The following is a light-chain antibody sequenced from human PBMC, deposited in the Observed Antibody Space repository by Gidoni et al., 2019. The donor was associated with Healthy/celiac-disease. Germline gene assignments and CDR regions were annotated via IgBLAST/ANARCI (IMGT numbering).Light chain of an antibody. CDR3: QQYNNWPGET. CDR2: GAS. CDR1: QSVSSN. V-gene: IGKV3-15*01. J-gene: IGKJ2*01. Sequence: EIVMTQSPATLSVSPGERATLSCRASQSVSSNLAWYQQKPGQAPRLLIYGASTRATGIPARFSGSGSGTEFTLTISSLQSEDFAVYYCQQYNNWPGETFXXXTKLEIK.